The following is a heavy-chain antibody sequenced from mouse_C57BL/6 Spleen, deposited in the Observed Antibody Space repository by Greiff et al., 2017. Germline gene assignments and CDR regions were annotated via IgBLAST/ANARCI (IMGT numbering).Heavy chain of an antibody. J-gene: IGHJ3*01. CDR2: IDPETGGT. Sequence: VKLMESGAELVRPGASVTLSCKASGYTFTDYEMHWVKQTPVHGLEWIGAIDPETGGTAYNKKFKGKAILTADNSSSTAYMDLRSLTSEDSAVYYCTRWDGYWADWGQGTLVTVAA. D-gene: IGHD2-3*01. V-gene: IGHV1-15*01. CDR3: TRWDGYWAD. CDR1: GYTFTDYE.